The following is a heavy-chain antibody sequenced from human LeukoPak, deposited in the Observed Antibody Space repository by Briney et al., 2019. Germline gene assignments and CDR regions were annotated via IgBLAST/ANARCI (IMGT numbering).Heavy chain of an antibody. D-gene: IGHD1-26*01. Sequence: ASVKVSCKASGYTFTSYDINWVRQATGQGLEWMGWMKPNIGNTGYAQKFQGRVTMTRNTSISTAYMELSSLRSADTAVYYCARGRHLYYQFDYWGPATLVTVSS. J-gene: IGHJ4*02. CDR1: GYTFTSYD. V-gene: IGHV1-8*01. CDR2: MKPNIGNT. CDR3: ARGRHLYYQFDY.